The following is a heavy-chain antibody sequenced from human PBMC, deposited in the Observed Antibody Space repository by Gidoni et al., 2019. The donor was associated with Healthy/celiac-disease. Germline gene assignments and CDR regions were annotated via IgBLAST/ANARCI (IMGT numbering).Heavy chain of an antibody. V-gene: IGHV4-38-2*01. CDR1: GYSISSGYY. D-gene: IGHD1-26*01. CDR2: IYHSGST. CDR3: ARHRAGGGSSLDY. Sequence: QVQLQESGPGLVKPSETLSLTCAVSGYSISSGYYWGWIRQPPGKGLEWIGRIYHSGSTYYNPSLKSRVTISVDTSKNQFSLKLSSVTAADTAVYYCARHRAGGGSSLDYWGQGTLVTVSS. J-gene: IGHJ4*02.